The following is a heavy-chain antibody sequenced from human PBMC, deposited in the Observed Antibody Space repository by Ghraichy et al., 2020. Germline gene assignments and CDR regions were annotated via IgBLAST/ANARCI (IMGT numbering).Heavy chain of an antibody. D-gene: IGHD3-16*02. Sequence: SETLSLTCTVSGGSISSYYWSWIRQPPGKGLEWIGYIYYSGSTNYNPSLKSRVTISVDTSKNQFSLKLSSVTAADTAVYYCARDHRDIPEGWFDPWGQGTLVTVSS. CDR3: ARDHRDIPEGWFDP. CDR2: IYYSGST. J-gene: IGHJ5*02. V-gene: IGHV4-59*01. CDR1: GGSISSYY.